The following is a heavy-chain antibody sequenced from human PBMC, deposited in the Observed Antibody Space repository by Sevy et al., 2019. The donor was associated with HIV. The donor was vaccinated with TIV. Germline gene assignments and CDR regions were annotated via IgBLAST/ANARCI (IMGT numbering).Heavy chain of an antibody. Sequence: GGSLRLSCAASGFTFSSYGMHWVRQAPGKGLEWVAVISYDGNNEYYADSVRGRFTISRDNSKNTLYLQMNSLRAEDTAVYHWAKVAPPLVRGYLDDWGQGTLVTVSS. D-gene: IGHD3-10*01. J-gene: IGHJ4*02. V-gene: IGHV3-30*18. CDR3: AKVAPPLVRGYLDD. CDR1: GFTFSSYG. CDR2: ISYDGNNE.